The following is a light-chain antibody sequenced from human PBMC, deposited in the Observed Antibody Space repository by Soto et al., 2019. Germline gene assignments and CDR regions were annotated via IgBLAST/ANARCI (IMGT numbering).Light chain of an antibody. V-gene: IGKV1-33*01. CDR3: QQYDNLPSIT. J-gene: IGKJ5*01. CDR2: DAS. CDR1: QSIGTW. Sequence: DIQVTQSPSTLSASVGDKVTITCGASQSIGTWLAWYQQKPGKAPSLLIYDASNLETGVPSRFSGSGSGTDFTFTINSLQPEDIATYYCQQYDNLPSITFGQGTRLEI.